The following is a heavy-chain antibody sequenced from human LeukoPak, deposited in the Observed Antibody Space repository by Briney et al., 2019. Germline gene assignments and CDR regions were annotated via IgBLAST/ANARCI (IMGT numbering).Heavy chain of an antibody. D-gene: IGHD3-16*01. Sequence: PSETLSLTCTVSGGSISSYYWSWIRQPPGKGLEWIGYIHYRGTDYNPSLKSRVTISLDTAKNQVSLRLNSVTAVDTAVYYCAKDDAWGRYKHWGQGTLVTVSS. J-gene: IGHJ1*01. V-gene: IGHV4-59*01. CDR1: GGSISSYY. CDR3: AKDDAWGRYKH. CDR2: IHYRGT.